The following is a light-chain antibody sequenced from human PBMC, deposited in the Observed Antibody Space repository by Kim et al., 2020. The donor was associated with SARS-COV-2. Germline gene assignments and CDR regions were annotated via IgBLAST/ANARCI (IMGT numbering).Light chain of an antibody. V-gene: IGLV2-14*04. CDR1: SSDVGGYNY. Sequence: GQSITISCTGTSSDVGGYNYGSWYQQHPGKAPNLMIYDVSKRPSGVSKRFSGSKSGNTASLTISGLQAEDEADFYCSSYRSSSTYVFGTGTKVTVL. J-gene: IGLJ1*01. CDR3: SSYRSSSTYV. CDR2: DVS.